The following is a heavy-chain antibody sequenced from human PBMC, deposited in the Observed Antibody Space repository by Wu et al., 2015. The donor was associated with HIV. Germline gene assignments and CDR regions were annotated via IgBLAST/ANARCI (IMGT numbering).Heavy chain of an antibody. V-gene: IGHV1-8*01. D-gene: IGHD2-2*01. CDR1: GYTFTRYD. J-gene: IGHJ5*02. CDR2: MNPNSGNT. CDR3: ARSKYCSSTSCYWFDP. Sequence: QVHLVQSGAEVKKPGSSVKVSCKASGYTFTRYDINWVRQATGQGLEWMGWMNPNSGNTGYAQKFQGRVTMTRDTSTSTVYMELSSLRSEDTAVYYCARSKYCSSTSCYWFDPWGQGTLVTVSS.